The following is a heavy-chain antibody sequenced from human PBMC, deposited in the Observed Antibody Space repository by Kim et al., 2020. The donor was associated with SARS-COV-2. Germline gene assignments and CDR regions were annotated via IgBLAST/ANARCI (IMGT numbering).Heavy chain of an antibody. CDR2: ISYDGSNK. J-gene: IGHJ6*02. V-gene: IGHV3-33*05. CDR1: GFTFSSYG. D-gene: IGHD3-9*01. Sequence: GGSLRLSCAASGFTFSSYGMHWVRQAPGKGLEWVAVISYDGSNKYYADSVKGRFTISRDNSKNTLYLQMNSLRAEDTAVYYCARDMKYYDILTGYFGVEVGYCYYYGMDVWGQGTTVTVSS. CDR3: ARDMKYYDILTGYFGVEVGYCYYYGMDV.